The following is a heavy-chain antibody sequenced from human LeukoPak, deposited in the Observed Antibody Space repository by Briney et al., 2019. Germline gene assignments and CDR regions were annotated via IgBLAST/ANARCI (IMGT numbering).Heavy chain of an antibody. J-gene: IGHJ6*02. Sequence: ASVKVSCKASGGTFSSYAISWVRQAPGQGLEWMGGIIPIFGTANYAQKFQGRVTITADESTSTAHMELSSLRSEDTAVYYCARGWERGITMVRGVIAYYYGMDVWGQGTTVTVSS. CDR2: IIPIFGTA. CDR1: GGTFSSYA. V-gene: IGHV1-69*01. CDR3: ARGWERGITMVRGVIAYYYGMDV. D-gene: IGHD3-10*01.